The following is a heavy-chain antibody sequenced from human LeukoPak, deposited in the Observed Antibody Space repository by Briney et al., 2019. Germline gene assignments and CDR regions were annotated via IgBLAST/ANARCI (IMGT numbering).Heavy chain of an antibody. Sequence: QPGGSLRLSCAASGFTFSSYWMHWVRQAPGKGLVWVSRINSDGSSTSYADSVKGRFTISRDNAKNTLYLQMNSLRAEDTAVYYCARGGGYSYGQIDYWGQGTLVTVSS. J-gene: IGHJ4*02. CDR2: INSDGSST. CDR1: GFTFSSYW. D-gene: IGHD5-18*01. CDR3: ARGGGYSYGQIDY. V-gene: IGHV3-74*01.